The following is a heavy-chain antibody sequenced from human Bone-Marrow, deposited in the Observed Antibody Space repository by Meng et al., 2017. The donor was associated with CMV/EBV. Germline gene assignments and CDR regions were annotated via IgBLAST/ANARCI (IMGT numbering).Heavy chain of an antibody. D-gene: IGHD6-13*01. CDR3: TRDSFPRYGSSPSGY. V-gene: IGHV3-30-3*01. CDR2: ISYDGSDK. CDR1: GFPFSSYA. J-gene: IGHJ4*02. Sequence: GESLKISCTASGFPFSSYAMHWVRQAPGKGLEWVAVISYDGSDKYYADSVKGRFTISRDNSKNTLFLQMNSLRAEDTSVYYCTRDSFPRYGSSPSGYWGQGTLVTVSS.